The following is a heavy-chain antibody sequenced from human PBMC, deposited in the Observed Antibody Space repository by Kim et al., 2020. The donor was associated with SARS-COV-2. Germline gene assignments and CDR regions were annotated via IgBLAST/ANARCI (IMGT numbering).Heavy chain of an antibody. V-gene: IGHV1-2*02. CDR2: INPNSGGT. D-gene: IGHD1-1*01. CDR3: AVLWNPRDDAFDI. Sequence: ASVKVSCKASGYTFTGYYMHWVRQAPGQGLEWMGWINPNSGGTNYAQKFQGRVTMTRDTSISTAYMELSRLRSDDTAVNYCAVLWNPRDDAFDIWGQGTMVTVSS. CDR1: GYTFTGYY. J-gene: IGHJ3*02.